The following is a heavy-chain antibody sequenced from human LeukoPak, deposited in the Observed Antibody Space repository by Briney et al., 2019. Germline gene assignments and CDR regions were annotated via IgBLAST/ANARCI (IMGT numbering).Heavy chain of an antibody. V-gene: IGHV4-38-2*02. D-gene: IGHD3-16*02. CDR1: GYSISGGYY. J-gene: IGHJ4*02. Sequence: SETLALTCIVSGYSISGGYYWDWIRQPPGKGLEWIGSIYHRITYYNPSLKSRVTISVDTSKNQFSLKLSSVTAADTAVYYCARKGTHDYVWGSYRRAPFDYWGQGTLVTVSS. CDR2: IYHRIT. CDR3: ARKGTHDYVWGSYRRAPFDY.